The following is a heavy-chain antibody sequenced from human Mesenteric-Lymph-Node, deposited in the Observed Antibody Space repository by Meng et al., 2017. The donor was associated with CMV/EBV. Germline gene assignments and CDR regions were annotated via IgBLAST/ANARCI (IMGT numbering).Heavy chain of an antibody. Sequence: GGSLRLSCAASGFTFSSYAMTWVRQAPGKGLEWVSDISGSGDSTYYADSVKGRFTISRDNSKNTLYLQMSSLRVEDTAVYYCTLGRPGEFDYWGQGTLVTVSS. CDR2: ISGSGDST. D-gene: IGHD6-6*01. CDR1: GFTFSSYA. V-gene: IGHV3-23*01. J-gene: IGHJ4*02. CDR3: TLGRPGEFDY.